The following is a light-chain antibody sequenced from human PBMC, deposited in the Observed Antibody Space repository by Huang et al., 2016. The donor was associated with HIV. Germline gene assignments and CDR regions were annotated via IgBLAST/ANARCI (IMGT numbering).Light chain of an antibody. J-gene: IGKJ3*01. CDR3: MQSLQTPFT. CDR2: LGS. Sequence: DSVMTQSPLSLPVTPGEPASIPCRSSQNLLHNYGYNLLQWYVQKPGQSPQLLISLGSDRASGVPDRFSGSGSGTDFTLEISTVEAEDVGIYYCMQSLQTPFTFGPGTKVDV. CDR1: QNLLHNYGYNL. V-gene: IGKV2-28*01.